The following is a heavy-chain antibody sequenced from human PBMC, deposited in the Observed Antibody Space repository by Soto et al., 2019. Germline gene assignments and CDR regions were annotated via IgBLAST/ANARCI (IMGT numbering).Heavy chain of an antibody. D-gene: IGHD2-15*01. V-gene: IGHV3-23*01. CDR1: GCTFSSYA. J-gene: IGHJ3*01. CDR3: VEMGGGIPGPRL. CDR2: ISGSGGST. Sequence: GGSLRLSCAASGCTFSSYAMSWVRQAPGKGVEWVSAISGSGGSTYYEDSVKGRFTISRDNSKNTLYLQMNSLRAEDPPVYYLVEMGGGIPGPRLWGQGTMVPVSS.